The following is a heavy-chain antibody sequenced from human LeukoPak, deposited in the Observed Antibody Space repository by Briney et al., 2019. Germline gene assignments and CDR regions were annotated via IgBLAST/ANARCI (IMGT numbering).Heavy chain of an antibody. Sequence: GSSVNVSCKASGGTFSSYAISWVRQAPGQGLEWMGGIIPIFGTANYAQKFQGRVTITADESTSTAYMELSSLRSEDTAVYYCASVDCSGGSCYSFIPFDYWGQGTLVTVSS. CDR2: IIPIFGTA. D-gene: IGHD2-15*01. V-gene: IGHV1-69*01. CDR3: ASVDCSGGSCYSFIPFDY. CDR1: GGTFSSYA. J-gene: IGHJ4*02.